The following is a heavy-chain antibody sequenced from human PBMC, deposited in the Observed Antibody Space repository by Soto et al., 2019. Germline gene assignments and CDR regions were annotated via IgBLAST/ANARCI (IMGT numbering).Heavy chain of an antibody. CDR3: ARDRFGSGSYYDYYYGMDV. CDR2: TYYRSKWYN. J-gene: IGHJ6*02. D-gene: IGHD1-26*01. V-gene: IGHV6-1*01. CDR1: GDSVSSNSAA. Sequence: QTLSLTVAISGDSVSSNSAAWNWIRQSPSRGLEWLGRTYYRSKWYNDYAVSVKSRITINPDTSKNQFSLQLNSVTPEDTAVYYCARDRFGSGSYYDYYYGMDVWGQGTTVTVSS.